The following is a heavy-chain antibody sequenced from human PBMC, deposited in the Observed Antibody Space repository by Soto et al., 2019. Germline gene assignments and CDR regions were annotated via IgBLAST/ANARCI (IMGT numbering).Heavy chain of an antibody. J-gene: IGHJ4*02. V-gene: IGHV4-4*02. CDR1: GDSISSSHW. CDR3: ARLMYHDILTAYYALDY. D-gene: IGHD3-9*01. CDR2: IYHSGST. Sequence: SETLSLTCAVSGDSISSSHWWSWVRQPPGKGLEWIGEIYHSGSTNYNPSLKSRVTISVDKPKNQFSLKLNSVTAADTAVYYCARLMYHDILTAYYALDYWGQGALVTVSS.